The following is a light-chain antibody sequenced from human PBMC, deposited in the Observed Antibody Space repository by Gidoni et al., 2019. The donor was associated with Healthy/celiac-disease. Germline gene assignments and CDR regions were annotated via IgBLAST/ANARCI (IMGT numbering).Light chain of an antibody. CDR2: GAS. J-gene: IGKJ4*01. CDR3: QQYNNWPSLT. V-gene: IGKV3-15*01. Sequence: EIVMTQSPATLSVSPGERATRSCRASQSVSSNLAWYQQKPGQAPRLLIYGASTRATGIPARFSGSGSGTEFTLTISSLQSEDFAVYSCQQYNNWPSLTFGGGTKVEIK. CDR1: QSVSSN.